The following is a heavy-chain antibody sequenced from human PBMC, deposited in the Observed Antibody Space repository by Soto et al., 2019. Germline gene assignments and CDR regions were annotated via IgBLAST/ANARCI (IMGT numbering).Heavy chain of an antibody. D-gene: IGHD3-16*01. CDR3: ARMETFGSLNWFDP. J-gene: IGHJ5*02. Sequence: ASVKVSCKASGYSFTNNDVGWVRQATGQGLEWMGWMNPGSGDTGYAQKFQGRVTMTRDISIATAYMELSSLRSDDTAIYYCARMETFGSLNWFDPWGQGTLVTVSS. CDR1: GYSFTNND. V-gene: IGHV1-8*01. CDR2: MNPGSGDT.